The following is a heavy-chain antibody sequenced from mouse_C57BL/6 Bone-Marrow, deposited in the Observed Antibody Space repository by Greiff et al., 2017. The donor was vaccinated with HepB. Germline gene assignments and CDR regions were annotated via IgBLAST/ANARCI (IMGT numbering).Heavy chain of an antibody. CDR3: ALYYYGSGDYFDY. V-gene: IGHV1-55*01. CDR1: GYTFTSYW. D-gene: IGHD1-1*01. CDR2: IYPGSGST. J-gene: IGHJ2*01. Sequence: QVQLQQPGAELVKPGASVKMSCKASGYTFTSYWITWVKQRPGQGLEWIGDIYPGSGSTNYNEKFKSKATLTVDTSSSTAYMQLRSLTSEDSAVYYCALYYYGSGDYFDYWGQGTTLTVSS.